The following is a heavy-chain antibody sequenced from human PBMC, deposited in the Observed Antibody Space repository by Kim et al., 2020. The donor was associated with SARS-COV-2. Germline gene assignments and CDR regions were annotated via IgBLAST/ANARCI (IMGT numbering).Heavy chain of an antibody. Sequence: GGSLRLSCVASGFTFSRHWMQWVRQAPGKGLAWVSHINKDGSEIRYADSVKGRFTASRDNAKNTLYLQMNSLRVEDTAVYYCARDYSAERKFDPWGQGTLATVSS. CDR3: ARDYSAERKFDP. J-gene: IGHJ5*02. CDR1: GFTFSRHW. V-gene: IGHV3-74*01. CDR2: INKDGSEI. D-gene: IGHD5-18*01.